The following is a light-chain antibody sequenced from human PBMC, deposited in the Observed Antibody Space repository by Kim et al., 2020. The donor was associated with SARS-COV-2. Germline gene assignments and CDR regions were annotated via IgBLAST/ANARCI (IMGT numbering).Light chain of an antibody. Sequence: STGDRGTIACRASHGISSYLAWYQQKPGKAPKLLIYAASTLQSGVPSRFSGSGSGTDFTLTISCLQSEDFATYYCQQYYSYPLLTFGGGTKVDIK. J-gene: IGKJ4*01. V-gene: IGKV1-8*01. CDR1: HGISSY. CDR2: AAS. CDR3: QQYYSYPLLT.